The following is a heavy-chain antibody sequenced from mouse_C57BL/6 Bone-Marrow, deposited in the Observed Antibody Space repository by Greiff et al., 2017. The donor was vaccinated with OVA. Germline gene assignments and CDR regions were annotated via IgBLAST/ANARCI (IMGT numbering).Heavy chain of an antibody. V-gene: IGHV1-74*01. CDR1: GYTFTSYG. J-gene: IGHJ3*01. CDR3: EIVQEYYSNSWFAY. Sequence: QVQLKQSGAELVKPGASVKVSCKASGYTFTSYGMHWVKQRPGQGLEWIGRIHTSDSANNYNQKFKGKATLTVDKSSSTDYMQLSRLTSEDSAVYDSEIVQEYYSNSWFAYWGQGTLVTVSA. CDR2: IHTSDSAN. D-gene: IGHD2-5*01.